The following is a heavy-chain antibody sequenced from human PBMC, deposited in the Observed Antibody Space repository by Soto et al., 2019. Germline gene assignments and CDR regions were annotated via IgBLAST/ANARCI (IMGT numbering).Heavy chain of an antibody. J-gene: IGHJ5*02. CDR3: ARDGHNTNDVDH. Sequence: EVQLVESGGVLVQHGGSLRLSCVAPGFTFDDYWMNWVRQAPGKGLEWVAIINKDGSERYYVDSVKGRFTISRDNSKNSLFLQMNSLRAEDTALYYCARDGHNTNDVDHWGQGTLVTVSS. CDR1: GFTFDDYW. CDR2: INKDGSER. D-gene: IGHD1-20*01. V-gene: IGHV3-7*01.